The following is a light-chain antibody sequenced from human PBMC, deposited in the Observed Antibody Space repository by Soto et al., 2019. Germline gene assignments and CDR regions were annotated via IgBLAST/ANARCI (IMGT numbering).Light chain of an antibody. V-gene: IGKV1-9*01. Sequence: DIQLTQSPSFLSPSIGESVTITCRASQVISTSLAWYQVKPGKAPKLLIYAASTLESGVPSRFSATVSGTYFTLTISRLEPDDFALYYCQQYGNSPLTFGGGTKVDIK. CDR2: AAS. J-gene: IGKJ4*01. CDR3: QQYGNSPLT. CDR1: QVISTS.